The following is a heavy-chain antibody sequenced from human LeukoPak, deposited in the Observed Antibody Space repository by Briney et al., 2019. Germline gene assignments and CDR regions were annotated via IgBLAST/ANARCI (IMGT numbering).Heavy chain of an antibody. J-gene: IGHJ4*02. D-gene: IGHD2-2*02. V-gene: IGHV3-53*01. CDR1: GFTVSRNY. CDR2: IYSGGST. CDR3: ARDPRYCSSTSCYSGLDY. Sequence: GGSLRLSCAASGFTVSRNYMSWVRQAPGKGLEWVSVIYSGGSTYYADSVKGRFTISRDNSKNTLYLQMNSLRAEDTAVYYCARDPRYCSSTSCYSGLDYWGQGTLVTVSS.